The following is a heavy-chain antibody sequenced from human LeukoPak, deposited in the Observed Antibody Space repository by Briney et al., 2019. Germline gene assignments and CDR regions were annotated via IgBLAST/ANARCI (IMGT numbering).Heavy chain of an antibody. CDR2: ISGGSGTI. D-gene: IGHD4/OR15-4a*01. CDR3: ARRYGDWLDP. J-gene: IGHJ5*02. CDR1: GFTFTNYN. Sequence: GGSLRLSCAACGFTFTNYNMYWVRQAPGKGLEWISYISGGSGTIYYADSVRGRFTVSRGNAKDSLWLQMNNLRVEDTAVYYCARRYGDWLDPSGPGTLVTVSS. V-gene: IGHV3-48*01.